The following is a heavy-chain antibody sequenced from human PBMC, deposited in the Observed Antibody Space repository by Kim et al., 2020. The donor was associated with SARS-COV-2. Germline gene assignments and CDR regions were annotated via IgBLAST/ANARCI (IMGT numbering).Heavy chain of an antibody. CDR3: ARMGSIFGVVIVRYYFDY. Sequence: SETLSLTCAVYGGSFSGYHWSWIRQPPGKGLEWIGEINHSGSTKYNPSLQSRVTISLDTSKNEFSLKLTSVTAADTAVYYCARMGSIFGVVIVRYYFDYWGQGTLVTVSS. CDR1: GGSFSGYH. CDR2: INHSGST. J-gene: IGHJ4*02. D-gene: IGHD3-3*01. V-gene: IGHV4-34*01.